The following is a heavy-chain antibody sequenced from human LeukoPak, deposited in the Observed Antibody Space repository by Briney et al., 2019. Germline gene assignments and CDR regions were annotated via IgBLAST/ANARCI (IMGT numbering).Heavy chain of an antibody. D-gene: IGHD2-15*01. CDR3: ARRFVVVVGATSHWYFDL. V-gene: IGHV4-38-2*01. CDR2: ISHSGST. CDR1: GYSISSGYY. J-gene: IGHJ2*01. Sequence: SETLSLTCAVSGYSISSGYYWGWIRQPPGKGLEWVGSISHSGSTYYNPSLKSRVTISADTSKSQLSLKLSSVTAADTAVYYCARRFVVVVGATSHWYFDLWGRGTLVTVSS.